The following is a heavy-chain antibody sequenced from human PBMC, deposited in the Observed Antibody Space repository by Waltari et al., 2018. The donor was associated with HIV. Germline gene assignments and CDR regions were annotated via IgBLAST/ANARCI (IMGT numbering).Heavy chain of an antibody. V-gene: IGHV3-23*01. CDR2: ISGSGGNK. D-gene: IGHD4-17*01. J-gene: IGHJ3*01. Sequence: QLLESGGGLVQPGGSLRLSCVASGFTFVKFAMNWVRQAPGQGLEWLSSISGSGGNKFYADSVKGRISISRDNSKNTVYLQINSLRVDDTAIYYCAKTVPTVTSIFEGFDVWGQGAMVTVSS. CDR3: AKTVPTVTSIFEGFDV. CDR1: GFTFVKFA.